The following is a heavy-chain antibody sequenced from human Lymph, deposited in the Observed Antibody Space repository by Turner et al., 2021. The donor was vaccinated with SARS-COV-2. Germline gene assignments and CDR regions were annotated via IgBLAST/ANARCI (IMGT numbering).Heavy chain of an antibody. J-gene: IGHJ4*02. CDR1: GFTFSSYA. Sequence: EVQLLESGGGLVQPGGSLRLSCAASGFTFSSYAMGWVRQAPGKELEWVSAIRGSGGSKYYADSVKGRFTISRDNSKNTLYLQMNSLGAEDTAVYYCAKDPNWYVLSAVEYWGQGTLVTVSS. CDR3: AKDPNWYVLSAVEY. CDR2: IRGSGGSK. V-gene: IGHV3-23*01. D-gene: IGHD1-1*01.